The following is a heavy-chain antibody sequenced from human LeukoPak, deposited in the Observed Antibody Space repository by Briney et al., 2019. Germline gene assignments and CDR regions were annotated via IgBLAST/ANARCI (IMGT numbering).Heavy chain of an antibody. D-gene: IGHD3-16*01. Sequence: PSQTLSLTCAVSGGSISSGGYSWSWIPQPPGKGLEWIGYNYHSGSTNYNPSLKSRVTISVDRSKNQFSLKLSSVTAADTAVYYCARRGKSDAFDIWGQGTMVTVSS. CDR1: GGSISSGGYS. V-gene: IGHV4-30-2*01. CDR3: ARRGKSDAFDI. J-gene: IGHJ3*02. CDR2: NYHSGST.